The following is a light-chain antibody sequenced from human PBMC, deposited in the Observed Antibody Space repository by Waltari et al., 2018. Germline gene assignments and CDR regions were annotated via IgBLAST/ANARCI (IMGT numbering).Light chain of an antibody. J-gene: IGLJ2*01. Sequence: QSALTQPASVSGSPGQSITISCTGTSSDVGSFNLVSWYQLLPGKAPNLLVSEVNKRPAGFSNRCPGSKSGITASLTISGLQAGDEADYYCCSYAGSTTFVLFGGWTKLTVL. CDR3: CSYAGSTTFVL. CDR1: SSDVGSFNL. V-gene: IGLV2-23*02. CDR2: EVN.